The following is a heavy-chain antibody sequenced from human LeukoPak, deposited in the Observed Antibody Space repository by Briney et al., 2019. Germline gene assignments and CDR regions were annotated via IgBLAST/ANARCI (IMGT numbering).Heavy chain of an antibody. D-gene: IGHD4-11*01. CDR2: IYSSGST. CDR1: GGSISSSSYY. CDR3: AREGTTVTHFDY. V-gene: IGHV4-61*01. Sequence: PSETLSLTCTVSGGSISSSSYYWSWIRQPPGKGLEWIGYIYSSGSTNYNPSLKSRVTISIDTSKNQFSLKLSSVTAADTAVYYCAREGTTVTHFDYWGQGTLATVSS. J-gene: IGHJ4*02.